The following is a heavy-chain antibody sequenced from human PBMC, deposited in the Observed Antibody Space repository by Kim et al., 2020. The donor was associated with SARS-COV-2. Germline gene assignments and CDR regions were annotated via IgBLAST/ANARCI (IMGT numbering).Heavy chain of an antibody. D-gene: IGHD4-17*01. CDR1: GYTFTSYD. J-gene: IGHJ6*02. CDR2: MNPNSGKT. V-gene: IGHV1-8*01. CDR3: AGGPLGLVTVNYYYYGLDV. Sequence: ASVKVSCKASGYTFTSYDINWVRQATGQGLEWMGWMNPNSGKTGYAQKFQGRVTMTRNTSISTAYMELSSLRSEDTAVYYCAGGPLGLVTVNYYYYGLDVWGQGTTVTVSS.